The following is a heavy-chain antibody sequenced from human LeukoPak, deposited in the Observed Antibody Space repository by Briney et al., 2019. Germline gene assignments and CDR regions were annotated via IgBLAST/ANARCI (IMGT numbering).Heavy chain of an antibody. CDR3: AREGGGWFYFDY. D-gene: IGHD6-19*01. J-gene: IGHJ4*02. Sequence: PSETLSLTCTVSGGSVSSYYWNWIRQPAGEGLEWIGRIYSSGSTSYNPSLKSRVTMSVDTSKNQFSLKLSSVTAADTAVYYCAREGGGWFYFDYWGQGTLVTVSS. CDR2: IYSSGST. CDR1: GGSVSSYY. V-gene: IGHV4-4*07.